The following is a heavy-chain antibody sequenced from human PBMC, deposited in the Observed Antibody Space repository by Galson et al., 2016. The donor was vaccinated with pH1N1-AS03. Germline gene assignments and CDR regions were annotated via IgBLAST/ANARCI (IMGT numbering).Heavy chain of an antibody. J-gene: IGHJ3*02. CDR3: ARESSANSVAAFDI. Sequence: SLRLSCAVSGFTFSSYEMHWVRQSTGKGLEWVSAIGVAGDTFYTDSVKGRFTISRENAKNSFYLQMNTLRAGDTAVYFCARESSANSVAAFDIWGQGTMVTVSS. CDR2: IGVAGDT. D-gene: IGHD1-1*01. V-gene: IGHV3-13*01. CDR1: GFTFSSYE.